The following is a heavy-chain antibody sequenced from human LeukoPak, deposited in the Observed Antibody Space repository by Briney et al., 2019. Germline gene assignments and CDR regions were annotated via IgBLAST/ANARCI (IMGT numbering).Heavy chain of an antibody. V-gene: IGHV3-23*01. J-gene: IGHJ6*02. D-gene: IGHD6-13*01. CDR3: AKDIAKNSPYGMDV. CDR2: ISHSGVTI. Sequence: GGSLRLSCAASGFTFSGYAMSWVRQVPGKGLEWVSTISHSGVTIYYADPVRGRFTISRDNSKNTLYLQMNSLGADDTAVYYCAKDIAKNSPYGMDVWGQGTTVTVSS. CDR1: GFTFSGYA.